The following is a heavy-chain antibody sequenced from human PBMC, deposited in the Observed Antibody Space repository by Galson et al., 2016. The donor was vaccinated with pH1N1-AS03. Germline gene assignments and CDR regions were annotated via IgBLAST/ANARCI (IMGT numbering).Heavy chain of an antibody. CDR1: GYSISSGYY. V-gene: IGHV4-38-2*01. J-gene: IGHJ4*02. CDR2: IHYSGST. Sequence: SETLSLTCAVSGYSISSGYYWGWIRQPPGKGLEWIGYIHYSGSTNYNPSLRSRVAISVDESMNQFSLKVNSVTPADPAVYYCARYSSSAVYFDYWGQGTLVTVSS. CDR3: ARYSSSAVYFDY. D-gene: IGHD3-22*01.